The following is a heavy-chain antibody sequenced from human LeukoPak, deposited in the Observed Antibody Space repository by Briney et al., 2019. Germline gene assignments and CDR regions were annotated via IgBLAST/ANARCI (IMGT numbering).Heavy chain of an antibody. CDR2: ISGRGGST. J-gene: IGHJ4*02. D-gene: IGHD6-19*01. Sequence: PGGSLRLSCAASGFTFSSSSMSWVRQAPGKGLEWVSVISGRGGSTDYADSVKGRFTISRDNSKNTLYLQINSLRAKDTAVYYCAKGSGWYVWGQGTLVTVSS. V-gene: IGHV3-23*01. CDR3: AKGSGWYV. CDR1: GFTFSSSS.